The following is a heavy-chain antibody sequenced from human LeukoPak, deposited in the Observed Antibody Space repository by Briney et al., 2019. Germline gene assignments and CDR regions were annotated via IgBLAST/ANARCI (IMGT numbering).Heavy chain of an antibody. CDR2: IYYSGST. J-gene: IGHJ5*02. CDR1: GGSISSSSHW. V-gene: IGHV4-39*07. CDR3: WVDMLATKGKGAKDS. D-gene: IGHD5-24*01. Sequence: PSETLSLTCTVSGGSISSSSHWWGWIRQPPGKGLEWIGSIYYSGSTYYSPSLKSRVTISVDASKNQFSLKVSSVTAADTAVYYCWVDMLATKGKGAKDSWGQGSLVTVSS.